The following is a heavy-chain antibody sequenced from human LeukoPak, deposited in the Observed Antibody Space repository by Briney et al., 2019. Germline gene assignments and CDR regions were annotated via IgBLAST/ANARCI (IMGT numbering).Heavy chain of an antibody. CDR1: GGSISSYY. Sequence: MASETLSLTCTVSGGSISSYYWSWIRQPPGKGLEWIGYIYYSGSTNYNPSLKSRVTISVDTSKNQFSLKLSSVTAADTAVYYCASQVDIGAYYYGMDVWGQGTTVTVSS. V-gene: IGHV4-59*08. J-gene: IGHJ6*02. CDR3: ASQVDIGAYYYGMDV. D-gene: IGHD5-12*01. CDR2: IYYSGST.